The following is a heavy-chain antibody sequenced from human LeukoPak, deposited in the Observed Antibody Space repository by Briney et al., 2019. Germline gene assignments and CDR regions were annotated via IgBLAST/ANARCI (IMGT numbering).Heavy chain of an antibody. Sequence: PGGSLRLSCAASGFSFSTSAMHWVRQAPDKGLEWVAVISYDGINKYYADSVKGRFTISRDNSKNTVDLQMNSLRAEDTAVYYCARVGCSGGSCHSFSVDWFDPWGQGTLVTVSS. CDR2: ISYDGINK. D-gene: IGHD2-15*01. CDR1: GFSFSTSA. CDR3: ARVGCSGGSCHSFSVDWFDP. V-gene: IGHV3-30-3*01. J-gene: IGHJ5*02.